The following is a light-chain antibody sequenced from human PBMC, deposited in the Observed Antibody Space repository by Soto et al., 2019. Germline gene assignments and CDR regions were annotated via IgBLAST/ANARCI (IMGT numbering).Light chain of an antibody. V-gene: IGLV2-23*03. CDR2: EGS. J-gene: IGLJ1*01. CDR1: SSDVGSYNP. CDR3: CLYAGSSTFV. Sequence: QSVLTQPASVSGSPGQSITISCTGTSSDVGSYNPVSWYQQHPGKAPKLMIYEGSKRPSGGSNRFSGSKSGNTASLTISGLQAEDEADYSCCLYAGSSTFVFGTGTKVTVL.